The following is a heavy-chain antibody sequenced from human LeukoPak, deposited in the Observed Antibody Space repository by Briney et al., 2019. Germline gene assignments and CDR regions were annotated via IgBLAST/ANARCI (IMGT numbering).Heavy chain of an antibody. V-gene: IGHV1-24*01. CDR3: AAGGHYDLLPY. Sequence: EASVTVSCKVSGHTLSDLTMHWVRQAPGKGLEWMGGFDPGNGEIIYAQKFQGRVTMTEDASTDTAYMELSSLKSEDTAVYYCAAGGHYDLLPYWGQGTLVTVSS. CDR1: GHTLSDLT. CDR2: FDPGNGEI. J-gene: IGHJ4*02. D-gene: IGHD3-3*01.